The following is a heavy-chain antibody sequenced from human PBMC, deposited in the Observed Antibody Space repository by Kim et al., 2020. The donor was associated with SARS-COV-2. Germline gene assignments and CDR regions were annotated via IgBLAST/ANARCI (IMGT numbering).Heavy chain of an antibody. CDR2: INSKTYGGTT. J-gene: IGHJ4*02. V-gene: IGHV3-15*01. D-gene: IGHD3-16*01. Sequence: GGSLRLSCAASGFTFSNAWMSWVRQAPFKFLECCGRINSKTYGGTTDYAAPVKGRFTISRDDSKNTLYLQMNSLKTEDTAVYYCTTGGRGIGFDYWGQGTLVTVSS. CDR3: TTGGRGIGFDY. CDR1: GFTFSNAW.